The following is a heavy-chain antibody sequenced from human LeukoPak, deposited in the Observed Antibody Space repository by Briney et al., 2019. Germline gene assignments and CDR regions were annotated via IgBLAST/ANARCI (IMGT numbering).Heavy chain of an antibody. CDR3: ARETPYGSGSYPFDY. D-gene: IGHD3-10*01. Sequence: GGSLRLSCAASGFTFSSYGMNWVRQAPGKGLEWVSGISGDAGRTYYADSVKGRFTIYRDNSKNTLYLQMNSLGAEDTAVYYCARETPYGSGSYPFDYWGQGILVTVSS. CDR2: ISGDAGRT. V-gene: IGHV3-23*01. CDR1: GFTFSSYG. J-gene: IGHJ4*02.